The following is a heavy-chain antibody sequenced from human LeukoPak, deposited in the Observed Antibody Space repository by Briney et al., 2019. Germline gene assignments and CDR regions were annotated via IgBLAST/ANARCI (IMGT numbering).Heavy chain of an antibody. Sequence: GESLKISCKASGYSFTSYWIGWVRQMPGKGLEWMGIIYPGDSDTTYSPSFQGQVTISADKSISTAYLQWSSLKASDTAMYYCARGYCSSTSCYVGGYFDYWGQGTLVTVSS. V-gene: IGHV5-51*01. CDR1: GYSFTSYW. CDR2: IYPGDSDT. D-gene: IGHD2-2*01. J-gene: IGHJ4*02. CDR3: ARGYCSSTSCYVGGYFDY.